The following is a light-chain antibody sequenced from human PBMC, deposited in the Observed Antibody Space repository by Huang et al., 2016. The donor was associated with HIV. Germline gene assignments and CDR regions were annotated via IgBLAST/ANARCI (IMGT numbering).Light chain of an antibody. CDR3: QQRNNWPPWT. V-gene: IGKV3-11*01. CDR1: QSIGSY. Sequence: EIVLTQSPATLSLSPGEGATLSCRASQSIGSYLAWYPQRPGQAPRLLIYDASIRATGIPARFSGRGSGTDFTLTISSLEPEDLAVYYCQQRNNWPPWTFGQGTKVELK. J-gene: IGKJ1*01. CDR2: DAS.